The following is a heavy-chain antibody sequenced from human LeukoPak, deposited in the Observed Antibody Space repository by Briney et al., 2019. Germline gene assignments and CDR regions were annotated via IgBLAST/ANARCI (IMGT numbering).Heavy chain of an antibody. D-gene: IGHD3-22*01. CDR2: ISYSGST. CDR3: AREGFDGTDYYAFDI. J-gene: IGHJ3*02. Sequence: SETLSLTCTVSGYSISSGYSWSWIRQPPGKGLEWIGYISYSGSTYYNPSLKSRLTISVDRSKNQFSLKLSSVTAADTAVYYCAREGFDGTDYYAFDIWGQGTMVTVSS. V-gene: IGHV4-30-4*07. CDR1: GYSISSGYS.